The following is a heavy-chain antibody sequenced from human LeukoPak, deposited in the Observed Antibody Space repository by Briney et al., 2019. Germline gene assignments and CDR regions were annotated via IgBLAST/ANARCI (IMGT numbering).Heavy chain of an antibody. Sequence: PSETLSLTCTVSGGSISSGGNYWSWIRQPPGKGLEWIGYIYHGGSTYYKPSLKSRVTISVDRSKNQFSLKLSSVTAADTAVYYCARDADYSNPNYYYYMDVWGKGTTVTVSS. D-gene: IGHD4-11*01. CDR1: GGSISSGGNY. CDR2: IYHGGST. CDR3: ARDADYSNPNYYYYMDV. J-gene: IGHJ6*03. V-gene: IGHV4-30-2*01.